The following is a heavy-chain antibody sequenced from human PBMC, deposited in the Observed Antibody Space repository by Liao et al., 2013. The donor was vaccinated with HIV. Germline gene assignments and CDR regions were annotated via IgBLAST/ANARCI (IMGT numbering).Heavy chain of an antibody. CDR2: IYYSGSI. CDR3: ARGEYSSSSIDY. Sequence: QLQLQESGPGLVKPSETLSLTCTVSGGSISSSSYYWGWIRQPPGKGLEWIGYIYYSGSIYYNPSLKSRVTISVDTSKNQFSLKLSSVTAADTAVYYCARGEYSSSSIDYWGQGTLVTVSS. J-gene: IGHJ4*02. V-gene: IGHV4-30-4*08. CDR1: GGSISSSSYY. D-gene: IGHD6-6*01.